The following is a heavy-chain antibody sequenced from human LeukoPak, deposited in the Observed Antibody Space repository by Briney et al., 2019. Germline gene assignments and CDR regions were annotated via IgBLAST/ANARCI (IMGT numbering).Heavy chain of an antibody. D-gene: IGHD3-3*01. V-gene: IGHV4-34*01. CDR1: GGSFSGYY. CDR3: ARGSDFWSGYSYYYYYYGMDV. Sequence: SETLSLTCAVYGGSFSGYYWSWIRQPPGKGLEWIGEINHSGSTNYNPSLKSRVTISVDTSKNQFSLKLSSVTAADTAVYYCARGSDFWSGYSYYYYYYGMDVWGQGTTVTVSS. CDR2: INHSGST. J-gene: IGHJ6*02.